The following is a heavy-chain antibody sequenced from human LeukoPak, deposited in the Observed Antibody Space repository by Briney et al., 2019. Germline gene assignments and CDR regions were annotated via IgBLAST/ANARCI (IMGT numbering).Heavy chain of an antibody. CDR3: VAGDWGARDSFDL. CDR2: ISSSGSTM. J-gene: IGHJ3*01. Sequence: GGSLRLSCAASGFSFSDYYMSWIRQPPGRGLEWVSSISSSGSTMYYADSVKGRFTISRDNAKNSFFLQMSSLRAEDTSVYYCVAGDWGARDSFDLWGRGTMVTVSS. CDR1: GFSFSDYY. D-gene: IGHD2-21*02. V-gene: IGHV3-11*04.